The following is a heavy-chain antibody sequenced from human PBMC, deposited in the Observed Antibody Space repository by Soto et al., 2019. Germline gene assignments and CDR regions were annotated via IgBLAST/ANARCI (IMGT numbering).Heavy chain of an antibody. J-gene: IGHJ4*02. V-gene: IGHV5-10-1*01. CDR3: ARRDSSSWYGIDY. D-gene: IGHD6-13*01. CDR2: IDPSDSYT. Sequence: PEESLKISCSGSGDSFTSYWISWVRQMPGKGLEWMGRIDPSDSYTNYSPSFQGHVTISADKSISTAYLQWSSLKASDTAMYYCARRDSSSWYGIDYWGQGTLVTVSS. CDR1: GDSFTSYW.